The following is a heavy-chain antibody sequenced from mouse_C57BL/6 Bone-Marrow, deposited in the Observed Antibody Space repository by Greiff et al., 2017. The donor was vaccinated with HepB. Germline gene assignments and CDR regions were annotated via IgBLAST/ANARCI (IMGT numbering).Heavy chain of an antibody. CDR1: GYTFTEYT. D-gene: IGHD1-1*01. Sequence: QVQLQQSGAELVKPGASVKLSCKASGYTFTEYTIHWVKQRSGQGLEWIGWFYPGSGSIKYNEKFKDKATLTADKSAITVYMELSRLTSEDSAVYFCARHGDYYGSSYGTWFAYWGQGTLVTVSA. V-gene: IGHV1-62-2*01. CDR3: ARHGDYYGSSYGTWFAY. J-gene: IGHJ3*01. CDR2: FYPGSGSI.